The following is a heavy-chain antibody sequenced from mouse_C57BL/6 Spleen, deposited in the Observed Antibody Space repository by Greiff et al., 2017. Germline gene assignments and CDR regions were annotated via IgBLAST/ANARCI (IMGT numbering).Heavy chain of an antibody. D-gene: IGHD1-1*01. J-gene: IGHJ2*01. CDR3: AREGTTVVATDY. V-gene: IGHV5-4*01. CDR1: GFTFSSYA. CDR2: ISDGGSYT. Sequence: EVQGVESGGGLVKPGGSLKLSCAASGFTFSSYAMSWVRQTPEKRLEWVATISDGGSYTYYPDNVKGRFTISRDNAKNNLYLQMSKLKSEDTAMYYCAREGTTVVATDYWGQGTTLTVSS.